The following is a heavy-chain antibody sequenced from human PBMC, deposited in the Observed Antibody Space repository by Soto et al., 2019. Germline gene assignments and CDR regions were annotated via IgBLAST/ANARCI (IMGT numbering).Heavy chain of an antibody. CDR2: IYSGGST. J-gene: IGHJ4*02. D-gene: IGHD4-17*01. V-gene: IGHV3-53*01. CDR1: GFTVSSNY. Sequence: PGGSLRLSCAASGFTVSSNYMSWVRQAPGKGLEWASVIYSGGSTYYADSVKGRFTISRDNSKNTLYLQMNSLRAEDTAVYYCARMTTVPLYFDYWGQGTLVTVSS. CDR3: ARMTTVPLYFDY.